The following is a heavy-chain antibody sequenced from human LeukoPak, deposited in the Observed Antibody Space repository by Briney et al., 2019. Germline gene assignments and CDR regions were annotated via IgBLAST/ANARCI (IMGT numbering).Heavy chain of an antibody. D-gene: IGHD5-24*01. CDR2: INPNSGGT. CDR1: GYTFTGYY. V-gene: IGHV1-2*02. Sequence: GASVKVSCKASGYTFTGYYMHWVRQAPGQGLEWMGWINPNSGGTNYAQKFQGRVTMTRDTSISTAYMELSRLRSDDTAAYYCARGGGQDGYNEGVPWSYWGQGTLVTVSS. J-gene: IGHJ4*02. CDR3: ARGGGQDGYNEGVPWSY.